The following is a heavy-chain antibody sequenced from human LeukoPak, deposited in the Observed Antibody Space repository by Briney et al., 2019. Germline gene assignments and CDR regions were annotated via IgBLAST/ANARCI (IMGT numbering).Heavy chain of an antibody. D-gene: IGHD3-22*01. CDR1: GLTFSNVW. Sequence: TGGSLRLSCAASGLTFSNVWMTWVRQAPGKGLEWVGRIKRRTNGGTRDYAAPVKGRFTISRDDSENMLYLQMNSLKIEDTAVYYCTTPENYHDSRGDLFDYWGQGTLVTVSS. J-gene: IGHJ4*02. CDR2: IKRRTNGGTR. V-gene: IGHV3-15*01. CDR3: TTPENYHDSRGDLFDY.